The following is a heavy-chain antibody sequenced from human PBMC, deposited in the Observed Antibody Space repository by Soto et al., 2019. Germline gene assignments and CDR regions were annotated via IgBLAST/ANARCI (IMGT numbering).Heavy chain of an antibody. D-gene: IGHD1-26*01. CDR3: ARGRRDSGRVEFDY. J-gene: IGHJ4*02. CDR1: GFTFSSYG. CDR2: IWYDGSNK. V-gene: IGHV3-33*01. Sequence: GGSLRLSCAASGFTFSSYGMHWVRQAPGKGLEWVAVIWYDGSNKYYADSVKGRFTISRDNSKNTLYLQMNSLRAEDTAVYYCARGRRDSGRVEFDYWGQGTLVTVSS.